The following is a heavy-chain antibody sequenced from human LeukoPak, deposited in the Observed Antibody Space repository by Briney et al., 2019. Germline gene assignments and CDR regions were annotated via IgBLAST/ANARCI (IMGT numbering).Heavy chain of an antibody. CDR1: GFTFSSYA. Sequence: GGSLRLSCAASGFTFSSYAMSWVRQAPAKGLERVAHMNGDGSQIYYVDFVKGRFTISRDNAKNSLFLQMNGLRAEDSALYYCVAWGNSGNSWGQGTMVIVSS. J-gene: IGHJ3*01. CDR3: VAWGNSGNS. CDR2: MNGDGSQI. V-gene: IGHV3-7*01. D-gene: IGHD1-26*01.